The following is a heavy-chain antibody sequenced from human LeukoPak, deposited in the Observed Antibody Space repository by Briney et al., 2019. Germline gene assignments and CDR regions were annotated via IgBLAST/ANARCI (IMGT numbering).Heavy chain of an antibody. CDR2: ISAYNGNT. Sequence: GASVKVSCKASGYTFTSYGISWVRQAPGQGLEWMGWISAYNGNTNYAQKLQGRVTMTTDTSTSTAYMELRSLRSDDTAVYYCARGMEYPTWYYYYMDVWGKGTTVTVSS. CDR3: ARGMEYPTWYYYYMDV. CDR1: GYTFTSYG. V-gene: IGHV1-18*01. J-gene: IGHJ6*03. D-gene: IGHD2-2*01.